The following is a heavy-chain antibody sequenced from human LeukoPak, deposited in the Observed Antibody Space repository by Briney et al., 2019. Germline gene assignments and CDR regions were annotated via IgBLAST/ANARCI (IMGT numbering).Heavy chain of an antibody. CDR1: GYTFTNYD. Sequence: GASVKVSCKASGYTFTNYDINWVRQATGQGLEWMGWMNPNSDNIGYAQKFQGRVTMTRDTSISTAYMELSSLRSEDTAVYYCARAMYYYDSSGYYPTLGYWGQGTLVTVSS. V-gene: IGHV1-8*01. CDR2: MNPNSDNI. CDR3: ARAMYYYDSSGYYPTLGY. D-gene: IGHD3-22*01. J-gene: IGHJ4*02.